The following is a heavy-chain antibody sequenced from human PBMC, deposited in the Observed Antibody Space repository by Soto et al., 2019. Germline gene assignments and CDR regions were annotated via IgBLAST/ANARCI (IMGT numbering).Heavy chain of an antibody. D-gene: IGHD3-22*01. CDR1: GGSVSSGNYY. CDR3: ARSMHYSDGSNYSPFDY. V-gene: IGHV4-61*01. CDR2: FYYTGST. J-gene: IGHJ4*02. Sequence: QVQLQESGPGLVKPSETLSLTCTVSGGSVSSGNYYWSWIRQPPGKGLEWIGYFYYTGSTNYNPPLKSRVTISVNASKNQFSLRLSSLTAADTAGYYCARSMHYSDGSNYSPFDYWGQGTLVTVSS.